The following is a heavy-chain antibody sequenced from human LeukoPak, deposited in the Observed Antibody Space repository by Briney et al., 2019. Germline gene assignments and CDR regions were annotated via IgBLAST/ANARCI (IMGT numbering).Heavy chain of an antibody. Sequence: SETLSLTCAVYGGSFSGYYWSWIRQPPGKGLEWIGEINHSGSTNYNPSLKGRVTISVDTSKNQFSLKLSSVTAADTAVYYCARRPYETYCYGSGSFDYWGQGTLVTVSS. CDR1: GGSFSGYY. J-gene: IGHJ4*02. V-gene: IGHV4-34*01. CDR3: ARRPYETYCYGSGSFDY. D-gene: IGHD3-10*01. CDR2: INHSGST.